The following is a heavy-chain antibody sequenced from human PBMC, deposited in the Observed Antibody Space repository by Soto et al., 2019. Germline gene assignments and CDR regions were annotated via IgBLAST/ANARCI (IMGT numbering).Heavy chain of an antibody. CDR1: GFTFSSYA. CDR2: ISGRGSDT. Sequence: GGSLRLSCAASGFTFSSYAMSWVRQAPGKGLVWVSGISGRGSDTDYADSVKGRFTISRDNTKNTLYLQMNSLRVEDTAVYYCARDPLYYGAGLDDWGQGTPVTVSS. J-gene: IGHJ4*02. D-gene: IGHD3-3*01. V-gene: IGHV3-23*01. CDR3: ARDPLYYGAGLDD.